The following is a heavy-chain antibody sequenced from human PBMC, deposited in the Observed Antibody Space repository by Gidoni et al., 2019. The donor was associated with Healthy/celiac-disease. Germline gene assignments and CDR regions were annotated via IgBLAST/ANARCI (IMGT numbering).Heavy chain of an antibody. CDR2: FYYSGRT. V-gene: IGHV4-39*01. J-gene: IGHJ4*02. D-gene: IGHD6-19*01. CDR1: GRSISRSSYY. Sequence: QLQLQESGPGLVKPSETLSLTCTVSGRSISRSSYYWGWVRQPPGKGLEWIGCFYYSGRTYYKPARKSRVNISVDTSKNQFSLKLSSVTAADTAVYYCARGLRSSGYDYWGQGTLVTVSS. CDR3: ARGLRSSGYDY.